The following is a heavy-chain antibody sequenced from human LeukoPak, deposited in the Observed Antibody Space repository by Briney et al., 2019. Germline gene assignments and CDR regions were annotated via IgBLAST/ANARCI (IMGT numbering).Heavy chain of an antibody. D-gene: IGHD3-22*01. CDR3: AREGRGYYDSSGYYGPDY. J-gene: IGHJ4*02. Sequence: ASVKVSCKASGYTFTGYYMHWVRQAPGQGLEWMGWINPNSGGTNYAQKFQGRVTMTRDTSISTAYMELSRLRSDDTAVYYCAREGRGYYDSSGYYGPDYWGQGTLVTVSS. CDR1: GYTFTGYY. V-gene: IGHV1-2*02. CDR2: INPNSGGT.